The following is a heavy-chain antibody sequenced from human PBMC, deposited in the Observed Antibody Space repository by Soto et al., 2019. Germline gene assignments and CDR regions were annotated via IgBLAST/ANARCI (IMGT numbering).Heavy chain of an antibody. J-gene: IGHJ6*02. D-gene: IGHD3-16*01. CDR1: GFTFSSYG. CDR3: AKDVWAGDYYGMDV. Sequence: PGGSLRLSCAASGFTFSSYGIHWVRQAPGKGLEWLGVISDSGGSKYYADSVKGRFTISRDNSKNTLYLQMNSLRAEDTAVYYCAKDVWAGDYYGMDVWGQGTTVTVSS. CDR2: ISDSGGSK. V-gene: IGHV3-23*01.